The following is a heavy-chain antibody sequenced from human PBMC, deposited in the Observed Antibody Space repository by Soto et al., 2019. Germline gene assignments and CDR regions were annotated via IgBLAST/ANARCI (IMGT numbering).Heavy chain of an antibody. J-gene: IGHJ5*02. CDR3: ARSYYGSGPYNWFDP. D-gene: IGHD3-10*01. V-gene: IGHV3-21*01. Sequence: EVQLVESGGGLVKPGGSLRLSCAASGFTFSSYSMNWVRQAPGKGLEWVSSISSSSSYIHYADSVKGRFTISTDNAKNSLSLQMNRLRVEDTDVYYCARSYYGSGPYNWFDPWGQGTLVTVSS. CDR1: GFTFSSYS. CDR2: ISSSSSYI.